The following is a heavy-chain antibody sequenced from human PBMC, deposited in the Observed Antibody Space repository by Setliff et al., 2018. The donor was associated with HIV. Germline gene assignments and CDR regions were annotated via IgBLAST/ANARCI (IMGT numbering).Heavy chain of an antibody. CDR1: GYSFINYG. V-gene: IGHV1-8*01. D-gene: IGHD3-3*02. CDR2: MNPNNGNT. J-gene: IGHJ5*02. Sequence: GASVKVSCKASGYSFINYGISWVRQATGQGLEWMGWMNPNNGNTGYAEKFQGRVTMTRDTSISTAYMELSSLRSDDTAVYYCARGTAPRPASVLEFLEWLFPNWFDPWGQGTLVTVSS. CDR3: ARGTAPRPASVLEFLEWLFPNWFDP.